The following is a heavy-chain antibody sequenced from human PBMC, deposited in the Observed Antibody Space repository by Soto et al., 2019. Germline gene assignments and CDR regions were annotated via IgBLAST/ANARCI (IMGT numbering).Heavy chain of an antibody. CDR2: INHSGST. V-gene: IGHV4-34*01. CDR3: ASSETIFGVVYYGMDV. J-gene: IGHJ6*02. CDR1: GGSFSGYY. D-gene: IGHD3-3*01. Sequence: NPSETLSLTCAVYGGSFSGYYWTWIRQPPGTGLEWIGEINHSGSTNYNPSLKSRVTISVDTSKNQFSLKLTSVTAADTAVYYCASSETIFGVVYYGMDVWGQGTTVTVSS.